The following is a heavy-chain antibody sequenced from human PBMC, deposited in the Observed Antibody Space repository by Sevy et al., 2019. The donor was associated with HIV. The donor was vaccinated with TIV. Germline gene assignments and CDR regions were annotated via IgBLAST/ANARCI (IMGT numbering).Heavy chain of an antibody. J-gene: IGHJ4*02. CDR3: AGPILRDDNVRNYYDY. CDR1: GASISSSGHY. CDR2: INYNGIT. Sequence: SETLSLTCTVSGASISSSGHYWGWIRQPPGKGLEWIASINYNGITFYNPSLKSRVTISADTTKNQFSLDLNSVTAADTAIYFCAGPILRDDNVRNYYDYWGQGTVVTVSS. V-gene: IGHV4-39*01.